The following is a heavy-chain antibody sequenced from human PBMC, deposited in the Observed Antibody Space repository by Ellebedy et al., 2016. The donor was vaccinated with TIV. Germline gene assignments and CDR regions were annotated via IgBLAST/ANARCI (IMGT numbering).Heavy chain of an antibody. Sequence: MPSETLSLTCTVSGGSISSYYWSWIRQPPGKGLEWIGYVYYSGSTKYNPSLKSRVTISVDTSKNQFSLKLSSVTAADTAVYYCARHASYYDSSGYSGYYFDYWGQGTLVTVSS. D-gene: IGHD3-22*01. J-gene: IGHJ4*02. CDR2: VYYSGST. CDR1: GGSISSYY. V-gene: IGHV4-59*08. CDR3: ARHASYYDSSGYSGYYFDY.